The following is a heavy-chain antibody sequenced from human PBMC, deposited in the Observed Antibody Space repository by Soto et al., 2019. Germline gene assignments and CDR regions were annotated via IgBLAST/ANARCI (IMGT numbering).Heavy chain of an antibody. CDR1: GGSISSSSYY. Sequence: SETLSLTCTVSGGSISSSSYYWGWIRQPPGKGLEWIGSIYYSGSTYYNPSLKSRVTISIDTSKNQFSLKLSSVTAADTAVYYCARHERPYQYYDFWSAPGWFDPWGQGTLVTVSS. CDR3: ARHERPYQYYDFWSAPGWFDP. D-gene: IGHD3-3*01. J-gene: IGHJ5*02. V-gene: IGHV4-39*01. CDR2: IYYSGST.